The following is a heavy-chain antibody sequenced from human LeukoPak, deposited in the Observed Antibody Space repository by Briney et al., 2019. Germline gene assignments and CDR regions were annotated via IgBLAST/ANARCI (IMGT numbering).Heavy chain of an antibody. J-gene: IGHJ6*02. Sequence: PGGSLRLSCVASGFTFGKYWMSWVRQAPGKGLEWVANIKLDGSEKNYVDSVKGRFTISRDNTKNTLYLQMNSLGAEDTAVYYCARVEGPNYYFYGMDVWGQGTTVTVFS. CDR1: GFTFGKYW. CDR3: ARVEGPNYYFYGMDV. D-gene: IGHD2-8*01. V-gene: IGHV3-7*01. CDR2: IKLDGSEK.